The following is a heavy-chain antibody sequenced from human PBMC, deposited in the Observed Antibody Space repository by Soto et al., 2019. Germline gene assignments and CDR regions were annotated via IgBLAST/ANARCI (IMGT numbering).Heavy chain of an antibody. CDR2: IRSKANSYAT. J-gene: IGHJ6*03. D-gene: IGHD6-13*01. V-gene: IGHV3-73*01. Sequence: GGSLRLSCAASGFTFSGSAMHWVRQASGKGLEWVGRIRSKANSYATAYAASVKGRFTISRDDSKNTAYLQMNSLKTEDTAVYYCTRRGSSSWFNDYYYMDVWGKGTTVTVSS. CDR1: GFTFSGSA. CDR3: TRRGSSSWFNDYYYMDV.